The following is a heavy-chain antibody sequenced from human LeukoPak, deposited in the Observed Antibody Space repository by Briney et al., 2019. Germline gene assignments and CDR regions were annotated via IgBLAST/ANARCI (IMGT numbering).Heavy chain of an antibody. Sequence: PSETLSLTCTVSGGSISNKYWSWIRQPPGKGLEWIGYIYYSGSTNYNPSLKSRVTISVDTSKNQFSLKLSSVTAADTAVYYCARGRKYYYGSGSYYPYFDYWGQGTLVTVSS. J-gene: IGHJ4*02. CDR1: GGSISNKY. D-gene: IGHD3-10*01. CDR2: IYYSGST. V-gene: IGHV4-59*12. CDR3: ARGRKYYYGSGSYYPYFDY.